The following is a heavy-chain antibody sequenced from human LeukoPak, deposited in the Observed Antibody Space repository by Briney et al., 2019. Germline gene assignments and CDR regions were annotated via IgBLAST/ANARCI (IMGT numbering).Heavy chain of an antibody. CDR1: GGSISSSSYY. Sequence: SETLSLTCTVSGGSISSSSYYWGWIRQPPGKGPEWIGSIYCTGSTYYNPSLKSRVTISVDTSKNQFSLKLSSVTAADTAVYYCASSTSGYYNYWGQGTLVTVSS. CDR2: IYCTGST. J-gene: IGHJ4*02. D-gene: IGHD3-22*01. CDR3: ASSTSGYYNY. V-gene: IGHV4-39*01.